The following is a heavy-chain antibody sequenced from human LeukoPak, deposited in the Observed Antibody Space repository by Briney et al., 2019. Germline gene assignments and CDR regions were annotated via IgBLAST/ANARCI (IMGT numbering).Heavy chain of an antibody. Sequence: SETLSLTCTVSGGSISSGSYYWSWIRQPAGKGLEWIGRIYTSGSTNYNPSLKSRVTISVDTSKNQFSLKLSSVTAADTAVYYCARDSEPRSSSSWYGTKWGQGTLVTVSS. CDR1: GGSISSGSYY. CDR3: ARDSEPRSSSSWYGTK. D-gene: IGHD6-13*01. J-gene: IGHJ4*02. V-gene: IGHV4-61*02. CDR2: IYTSGST.